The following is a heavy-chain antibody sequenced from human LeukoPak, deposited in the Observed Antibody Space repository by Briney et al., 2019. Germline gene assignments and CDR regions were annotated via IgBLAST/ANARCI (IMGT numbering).Heavy chain of an antibody. V-gene: IGHV1-18*01. J-gene: IGHJ5*02. CDR3: ARDRGRVPFDP. Sequence: AASVKVSCKASGYTFITNGIRWVRQAPGQGLEWMGWISAYNGNTNYAQKLQGRVTMTTDTSTSTAYMELRSLRSDDTAVYYCARDRGRVPFDPWGQGTLVTVSS. D-gene: IGHD3-10*01. CDR1: GYTFITNG. CDR2: ISAYNGNT.